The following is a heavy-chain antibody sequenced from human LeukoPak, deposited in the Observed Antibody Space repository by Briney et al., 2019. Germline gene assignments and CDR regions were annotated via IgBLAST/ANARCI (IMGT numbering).Heavy chain of an antibody. CDR3: ASSRGDSSSLDY. CDR1: GGSISSGGYS. CDR2: IYHSGST. V-gene: IGHV4-30-2*01. D-gene: IGHD6-6*01. Sequence: PSQTLSLTCAVSGGSISSGGYSWSWIRQPPGKGLEWIGYIYHSGSTYYNPSLKSRVTISVDRSKNQFSLKLSSVTAADAAVYYCASSRGDSSSLDYWGQGTLVTVSS. J-gene: IGHJ4*02.